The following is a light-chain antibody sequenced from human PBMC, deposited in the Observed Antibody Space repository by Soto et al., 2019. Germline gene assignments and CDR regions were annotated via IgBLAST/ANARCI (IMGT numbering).Light chain of an antibody. J-gene: IGKJ1*01. CDR3: QHYNSYSEA. V-gene: IGKV1-5*03. Sequence: DTQMPQSPSTLSGSVGDRVTITCRASQTISSWLAWYQQKPGRAPKLLIYKASTLKSGVPSRFSGSGSGTEFTLTISSLQPDDFATYYCQHYNSYSEAVGQGTKVDIK. CDR1: QTISSW. CDR2: KAS.